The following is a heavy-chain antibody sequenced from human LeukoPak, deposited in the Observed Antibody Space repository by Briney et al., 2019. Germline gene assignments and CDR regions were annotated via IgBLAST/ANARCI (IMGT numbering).Heavy chain of an antibody. Sequence: GGSLRLSCAASGFTFSSYGTHWVRQAPGKGLEWVAVISYDGSNKYYADSVKGRFTISRDNSKNTLYLQMNSLRAEDTAVYYCAKAYCGGDCYSRLYYFDYWGQGTLVTVSS. CDR2: ISYDGSNK. J-gene: IGHJ4*02. D-gene: IGHD2-21*01. CDR1: GFTFSSYG. V-gene: IGHV3-30*18. CDR3: AKAYCGGDCYSRLYYFDY.